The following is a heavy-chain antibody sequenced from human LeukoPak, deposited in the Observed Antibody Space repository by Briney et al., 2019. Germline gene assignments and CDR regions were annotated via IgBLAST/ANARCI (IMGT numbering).Heavy chain of an antibody. J-gene: IGHJ4*02. CDR2: ITVSSGNT. D-gene: IGHD1-7*01. CDR3: ARVELQLDVVVIDY. Sequence: ASVKVSCKASGYRFSSYGITWVRQAPGQGLEWMGWITVSSGNTFYAQKLQDRVAMTTDTSTTTAYMELKTLRSDDTAVYYCARVELQLDVVVIDYWDQGTLVTVSS. V-gene: IGHV1-18*01. CDR1: GYRFSSYG.